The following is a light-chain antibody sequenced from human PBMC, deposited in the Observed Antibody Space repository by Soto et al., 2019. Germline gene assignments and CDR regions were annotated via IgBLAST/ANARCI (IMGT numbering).Light chain of an antibody. CDR3: QQATSFPRT. CDR1: QGITSW. J-gene: IGKJ1*01. V-gene: IGKV1-12*01. CDR2: AAS. Sequence: DIQMTQSPSTLSGSVGDRVTISCRASQGITSWLAWYQQKPGKAPKLLIYAASTLQGGVPSRFSGSGSGTEFTLTISSLQPEDFATYYCQQATSFPRTFGQGTKVDIK.